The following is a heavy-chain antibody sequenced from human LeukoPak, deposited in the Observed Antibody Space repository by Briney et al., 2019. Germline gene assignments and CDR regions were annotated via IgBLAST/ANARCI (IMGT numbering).Heavy chain of an antibody. D-gene: IGHD3-9*01. CDR1: GFTFDDYA. J-gene: IGHJ4*02. CDR3: ANRGGLYYDILFPLSS. V-gene: IGHV3-9*01. Sequence: PGRSLRLSCAASGFTFDDYAMHWVRQAPGKGLEWVSGLSWNSGSISYADSVTGRFTISRDNSKNTLYLQMNSLRAEDTAVYYCANRGGLYYDILFPLSSWGQGTLVTVSS. CDR2: LSWNSGSI.